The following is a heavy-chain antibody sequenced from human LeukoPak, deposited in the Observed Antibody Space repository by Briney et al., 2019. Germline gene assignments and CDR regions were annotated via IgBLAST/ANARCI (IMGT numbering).Heavy chain of an antibody. CDR1: GFTFSSYS. Sequence: PGGSLRLSCAASGFTFSSYSMNWVRQAPGKGLERVSSISSSSSYIYYADSVKGRFTISRDNAKNSLYLQMNSLRAEDTAVYYCARANIVATIQDYYYYGMDVWGQGTTVTVSS. V-gene: IGHV3-21*01. CDR3: ARANIVATIQDYYYYGMDV. D-gene: IGHD5-12*01. CDR2: ISSSSSYI. J-gene: IGHJ6*02.